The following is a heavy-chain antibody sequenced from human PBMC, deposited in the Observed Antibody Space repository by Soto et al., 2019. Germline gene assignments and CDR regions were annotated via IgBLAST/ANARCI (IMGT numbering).Heavy chain of an antibody. CDR3: AKISAGSTDETMFTVFDH. D-gene: IGHD6-13*01. CDR2: IYHTGTT. Sequence: SETLSLTCTVSGDSIRSSYWTWIRQAPGRGLEWIGDIYHTGTTNYNPSLKSRVTISVDTSKNQFSLRLRSVTAADTAIYFCAKISAGSTDETMFTVFDHWGQGTLVTVSS. J-gene: IGHJ4*02. V-gene: IGHV4-59*03. CDR1: GDSIRSSY.